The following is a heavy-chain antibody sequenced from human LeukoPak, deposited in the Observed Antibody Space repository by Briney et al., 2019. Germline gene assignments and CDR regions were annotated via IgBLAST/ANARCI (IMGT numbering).Heavy chain of an antibody. CDR3: ATCLQPAFDWLYDY. J-gene: IGHJ4*02. CDR1: GFTFDDYA. Sequence: PGGSLRLSCAASGFTFDDYAMHWVRQAPGKGLEWVSGISWNSGSIGYADSVKGRFTISRDNSKNTLYLQMNSLRAEDTAVYYCATCLQPAFDWLYDYWGQGTLVTVSS. CDR2: ISWNSGSI. D-gene: IGHD3-9*01. V-gene: IGHV3-9*01.